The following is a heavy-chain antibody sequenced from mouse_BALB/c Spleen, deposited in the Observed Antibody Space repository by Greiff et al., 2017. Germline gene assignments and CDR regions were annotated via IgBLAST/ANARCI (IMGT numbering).Heavy chain of an antibody. CDR3: ARAGFYYGFDY. CDR1: GFTFSSYA. D-gene: IGHD1-1*01. Sequence: DVMLVESGGGLVKPGGSLKLSCAASGFTFSSYAMSWVRQTPEKRLEWVASISSGGSTYYPDSVKGRFTISRDNARNILYLQMSSLRSEDTAMYYCARAGFYYGFDYWGQGTTLTVSS. J-gene: IGHJ2*01. V-gene: IGHV5-6-5*01. CDR2: ISSGGST.